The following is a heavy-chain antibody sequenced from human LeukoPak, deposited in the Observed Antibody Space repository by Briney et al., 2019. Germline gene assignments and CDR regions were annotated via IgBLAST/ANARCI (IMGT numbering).Heavy chain of an antibody. J-gene: IGHJ3*02. Sequence: SETLSLTCNVSGGTISSYYWNWIRQPPGKGLEWIGYIYYSGSTNYNPSLKSRVTMSVDTSKNQFSLKLGLVNAAGTAVYYCPRADCSGGSSYAFDIWGQGTMVTVSS. V-gene: IGHV4-59*01. D-gene: IGHD2-15*01. CDR3: PRADCSGGSSYAFDI. CDR1: GGTISSYY. CDR2: IYYSGST.